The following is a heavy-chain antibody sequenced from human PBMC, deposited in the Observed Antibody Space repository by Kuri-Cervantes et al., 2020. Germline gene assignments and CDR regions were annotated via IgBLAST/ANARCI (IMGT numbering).Heavy chain of an antibody. Sequence: LSLTCAASGFTFSSYGMHWVRQAPGKGLEWVANIKQDGSEKYYVDSVKGRFTISRDNAKNSLYLQMNSLRAEDTAVYYCARDLELLWFGELLSFDYWGQGTLVTVSS. CDR2: IKQDGSEK. CDR3: ARDLELLWFGELLSFDY. CDR1: GFTFSSYG. V-gene: IGHV3-7*01. D-gene: IGHD3-10*01. J-gene: IGHJ4*02.